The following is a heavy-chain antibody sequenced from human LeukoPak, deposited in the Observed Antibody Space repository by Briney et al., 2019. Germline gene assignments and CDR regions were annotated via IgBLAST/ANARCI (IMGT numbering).Heavy chain of an antibody. J-gene: IGHJ6*03. D-gene: IGHD2-2*01. CDR2: ISSSSSTI. CDR3: ARDRCSSTSCYYYYYYYMDV. CDR1: GFTFSSYS. Sequence: PGGSLRLSCAASGFTFSSYSMNWVRQAPGKGLEWASYISSSSSTIYYADSVKGRFTISRDNAKNSLYLQMNSLRAEDTAVYYCARDRCSSTSCYYYYYYYMDVWGKGTTVTVSS. V-gene: IGHV3-48*04.